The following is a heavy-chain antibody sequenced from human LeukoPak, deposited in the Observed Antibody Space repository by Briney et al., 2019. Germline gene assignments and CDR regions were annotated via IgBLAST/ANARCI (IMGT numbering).Heavy chain of an antibody. CDR3: ARQRYYYGSGLLGSIDP. V-gene: IGHV1-2*02. D-gene: IGHD3-10*01. CDR2: INPNSGGT. Sequence: ASVKVSCKASGYTFTGYYMHWVRQAPGQGLEWMGWINPNSGGTNYAQKFQGRVTMTRDTSISTAYMELSRLRSDDTAVYYCARQRYYYGSGLLGSIDPWGQGTLVTVSS. J-gene: IGHJ5*02. CDR1: GYTFTGYY.